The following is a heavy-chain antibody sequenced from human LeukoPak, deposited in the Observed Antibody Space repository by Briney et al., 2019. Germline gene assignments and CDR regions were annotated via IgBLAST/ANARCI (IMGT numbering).Heavy chain of an antibody. V-gene: IGHV1-2*01. CDR1: GYTFIRFY. CDR3: ARDRYGDGFAHFDY. D-gene: IGHD5-24*01. CDR2: INPNSGGT. J-gene: IGHJ4*02. Sequence: ASVKVSCKASGYTFIRFYMHWVRQAPGQGREWIGCINPNSGGTKYAQKFQGRVASTRDTSITTAYMDLSRLKSDDTAVYYCARDRYGDGFAHFDYWGQGALVTVSS.